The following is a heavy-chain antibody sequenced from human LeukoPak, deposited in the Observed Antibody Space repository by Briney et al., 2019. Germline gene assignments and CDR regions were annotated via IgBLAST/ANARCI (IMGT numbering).Heavy chain of an antibody. Sequence: ASVKVSCKASGYTFSSYGISWVRQAPGQGREWMGWISIYKGNTSYAQKLQGRVTMTTDTSTSTAYMEVRSLRSDDTAVYYCARGSRGLAVAGLDYWGQGTLVTVSS. CDR1: GYTFSSYG. V-gene: IGHV1-18*01. CDR3: ARGSRGLAVAGLDY. CDR2: ISIYKGNT. D-gene: IGHD6-19*01. J-gene: IGHJ4*02.